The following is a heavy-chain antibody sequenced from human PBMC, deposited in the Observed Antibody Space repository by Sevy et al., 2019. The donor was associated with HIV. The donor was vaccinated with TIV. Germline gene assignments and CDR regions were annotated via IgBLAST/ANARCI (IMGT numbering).Heavy chain of an antibody. CDR1: GFTFSTYA. Sequence: GGSLRLSCVASGFTFSTYAMTWVRQAPGRGLEWVSVIRDGGATKFYADSVKGRFTISRDNSKNTLFLEMSTLRAEDTAVYYCAKYMLSTTPFLDYWGQRTLVTVSS. V-gene: IGHV3-23*01. CDR2: IRDGGATK. D-gene: IGHD1-26*01. J-gene: IGHJ4*02. CDR3: AKYMLSTTPFLDY.